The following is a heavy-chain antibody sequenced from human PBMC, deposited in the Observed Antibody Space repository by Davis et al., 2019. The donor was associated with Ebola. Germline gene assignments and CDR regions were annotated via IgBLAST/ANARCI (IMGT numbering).Heavy chain of an antibody. CDR3: ARRGDY. Sequence: GGSLRLSCAASGFTFSSYAMNWVRQAPGKGLEWVSSISATGTYVYYADSVTGRFSISRDNAKNSLYLQMNSLRAEDTAVYYCARRGDYWGQGTLVTVSS. CDR2: ISATGTYV. CDR1: GFTFSSYA. J-gene: IGHJ4*02. D-gene: IGHD3-10*01. V-gene: IGHV3-21*01.